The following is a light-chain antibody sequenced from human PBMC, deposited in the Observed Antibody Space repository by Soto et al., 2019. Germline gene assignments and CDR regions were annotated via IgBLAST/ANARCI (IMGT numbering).Light chain of an antibody. V-gene: IGKV3-11*01. CDR3: QQYTNWPPIT. CDR2: DAS. J-gene: IGKJ5*01. CDR1: QSVSYH. Sequence: EIVLTQSPATLSLSPGERATLSCRASQSVSYHMAWYQQKPGQAPRLLISDASNRAAGIPARFSGSGSGTDFTLTISSLDPEDSAVYYCQQYTNWPPITFGQGTRLEIK.